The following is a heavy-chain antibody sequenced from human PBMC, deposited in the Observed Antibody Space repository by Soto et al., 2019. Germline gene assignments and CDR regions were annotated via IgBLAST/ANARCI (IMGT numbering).Heavy chain of an antibody. V-gene: IGHV1-58*02. D-gene: IGHD6-19*01. CDR1: GFTFTSSA. J-gene: IGHJ6*02. Sequence: QMQLVQSGPEVKKPGTSVKVSCKASGFTFTSSAMQWVRQARGQRLEWIGWIVVGSGNTNYAQKFQERVTITRHMSTSTAYMELSSLRSEATAVYYCAVLAVAGPDYGMDVWGQGTTVTVSS. CDR2: IVVGSGNT. CDR3: AVLAVAGPDYGMDV.